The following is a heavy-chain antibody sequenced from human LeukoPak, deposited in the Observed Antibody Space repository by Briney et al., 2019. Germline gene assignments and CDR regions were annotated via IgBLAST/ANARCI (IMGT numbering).Heavy chain of an antibody. CDR3: ARDHSDNDDSYNLFDI. CDR1: GGSVSSPGYY. Sequence: SETLSLTCTVSGGSVSSPGYYWTWIRQHPGKGLEWIGYIYYSGSTYYNPSLKSRVTISLDTSKNQFSLKPNSVTAADTAVYFCARDHSDNDDSYNLFDIWGQGTMVTVSS. V-gene: IGHV4-31*03. J-gene: IGHJ3*02. D-gene: IGHD3-22*01. CDR2: IYYSGST.